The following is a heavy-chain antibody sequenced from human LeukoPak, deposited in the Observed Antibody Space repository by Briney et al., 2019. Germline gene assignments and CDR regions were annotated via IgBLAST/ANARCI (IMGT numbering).Heavy chain of an antibody. Sequence: GGSLRLSCAASGFTFDDYAMHWVRQAPGKGLERDSFISWDRGRTYYVDSVKDRFSISRDNNKNSLYLQMNSLRAEDTAFYYCAKDIRRGGYYGSGRGQGPFFDYWGREPWSPSPQ. CDR3: AKDIRRGGYYGSGRGQGPFFDY. CDR1: GFTFDDYA. V-gene: IGHV3-43D*03. CDR2: ISWDRGRT. D-gene: IGHD3-10*01. J-gene: IGHJ4*02.